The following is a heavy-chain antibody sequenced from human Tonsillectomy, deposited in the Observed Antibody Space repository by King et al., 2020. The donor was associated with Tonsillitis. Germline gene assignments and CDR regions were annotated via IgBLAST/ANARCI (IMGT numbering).Heavy chain of an antibody. CDR3: ARDPIHCSGGSCYFGVPDY. J-gene: IGHJ4*02. Sequence: VQLVESGGGVVQPGRSLRLSCAASGFTFSSYAFHWVRQAPGKGLEWVAVISYDGCNKYYADSVKGRFTISRDNSKNTLYLQMNSLRVEDTAVYYCARDPIHCSGGSCYFGVPDYWGQGTLFTVSS. V-gene: IGHV3-30*04. CDR2: ISYDGCNK. CDR1: GFTFSSYA. D-gene: IGHD2-15*01.